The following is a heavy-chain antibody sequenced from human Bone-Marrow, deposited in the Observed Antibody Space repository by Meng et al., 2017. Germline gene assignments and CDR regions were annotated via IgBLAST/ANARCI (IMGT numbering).Heavy chain of an antibody. CDR1: GGSISTGNW. Sequence: QVQLQESGPGLVKPSGTLSLTRVVSGGSISTGNWWSWVRQPPGKGLEWIGEIYHRGNTNYNPSLKSRVTISVDKSKNQISLRLSSVTAADTAVYYCARSRVRGVILSPLEFFQDWGQGTLVTVSS. CDR3: ARSRVRGVILSPLEFFQD. D-gene: IGHD3-10*01. J-gene: IGHJ1*01. CDR2: IYHRGNT. V-gene: IGHV4-4*02.